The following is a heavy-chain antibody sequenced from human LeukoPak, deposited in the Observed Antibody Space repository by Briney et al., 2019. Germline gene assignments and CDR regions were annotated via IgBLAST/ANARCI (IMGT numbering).Heavy chain of an antibody. Sequence: ASVKLSCKASGYTFTGYYMHWVRQAPGQGLEWMGWINPNSGGTNYAQKFQGRVTMTRDTSISTAYMELSRLRSDDTAVYYCAREGDYYDSSGYYFDYWGQGTLVTVSS. D-gene: IGHD3-22*01. CDR3: AREGDYYDSSGYYFDY. CDR1: GYTFTGYY. J-gene: IGHJ4*02. CDR2: INPNSGGT. V-gene: IGHV1-2*02.